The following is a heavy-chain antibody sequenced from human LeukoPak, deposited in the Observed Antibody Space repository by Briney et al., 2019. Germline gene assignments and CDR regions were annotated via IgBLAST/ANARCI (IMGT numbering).Heavy chain of an antibody. Sequence: ASVKVSCKASGYTFTSYGISWVRQAPGQGLEWMGWISAYNGNTNYAQKLQGRVTMTTDTSTSTAYMEVRSLRSDDTAVYYCASSTVSTTGLDYWGQGTLVTVSS. CDR2: ISAYNGNT. CDR3: ASSTVSTTGLDY. V-gene: IGHV1-18*01. D-gene: IGHD4-11*01. CDR1: GYTFTSYG. J-gene: IGHJ4*02.